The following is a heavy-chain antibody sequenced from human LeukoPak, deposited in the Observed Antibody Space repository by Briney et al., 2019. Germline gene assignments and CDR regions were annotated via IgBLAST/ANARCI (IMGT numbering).Heavy chain of an antibody. CDR2: INPSGGST. Sequence: ASVTVSCKASGYSFTSYYMHWVRQAPGQGLEWMGIINPSGGSTSYAQKFQGRVTMTRDTSTSTVYMELSSLRSDGTGGLFCGRASLVRAIWGYFHLWGQSTRVTVSS. V-gene: IGHV1-46*01. CDR1: GYSFTSYY. D-gene: IGHD1-26*01. CDR3: GRASLVRAIWGYFHL. J-gene: IGHJ1*01.